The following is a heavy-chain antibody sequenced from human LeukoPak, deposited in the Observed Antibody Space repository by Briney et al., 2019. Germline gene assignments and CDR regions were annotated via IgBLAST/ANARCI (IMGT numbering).Heavy chain of an antibody. J-gene: IGHJ4*02. CDR3: AREVSITMVRGAFDY. CDR1: GGSISSYY. V-gene: IGHV4-59*01. CDR2: IYYSGST. D-gene: IGHD3-10*01. Sequence: PSETLSLTCTVSGGSISSYYWSWIRQPPGKGLEWIEYIYYSGSTNYNPSLKSRVTISVDTSKNQFSLKLSSVTAADTAVYYCAREVSITMVRGAFDYWGQGTLVTVSS.